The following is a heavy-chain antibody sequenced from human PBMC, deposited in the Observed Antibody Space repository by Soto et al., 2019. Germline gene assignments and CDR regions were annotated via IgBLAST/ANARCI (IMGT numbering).Heavy chain of an antibody. V-gene: IGHV1-69*06. CDR3: ARGWGSNYDSSGGMDV. Sequence: QVQLVQSGAEVKKLGSSVKVSCKASGGTFSSYAISWVRQAPGQGLEWMGGIIPIFGTANYAQKFQGRVTITADKSTSTAYMELSSLRSEDTAVYYCARGWGSNYDSSGGMDVWGQGTTVTVSS. J-gene: IGHJ6*02. CDR2: IIPIFGTA. CDR1: GGTFSSYA. D-gene: IGHD3-16*01.